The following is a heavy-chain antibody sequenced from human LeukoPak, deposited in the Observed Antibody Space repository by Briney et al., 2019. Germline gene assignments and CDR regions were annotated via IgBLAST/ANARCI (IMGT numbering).Heavy chain of an antibody. J-gene: IGHJ5*02. V-gene: IGHV4-39*01. CDR1: GGSIISSSYY. CDR3: AKTIRVRGDAYNWFDP. Sequence: SETLPLTCTVSGGSIISSSYYWGWIRQPPGKGLEWIGNIYYGGSTNYNPSLKSRATMSVDTSMNQFSLKLSSVTAADTAVYNCAKTIRVRGDAYNWFDPWGQGTLVTVSS. D-gene: IGHD3-10*01. CDR2: IYYGGST.